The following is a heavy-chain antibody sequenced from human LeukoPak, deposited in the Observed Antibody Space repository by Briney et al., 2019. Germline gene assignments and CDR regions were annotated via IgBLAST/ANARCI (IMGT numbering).Heavy chain of an antibody. Sequence: PGGSLRLSCAASGFTFSDYYMCWTRQAPGKGLEWVSYISSSGSTIYYADSVKGRFTISKDNAKNSLYLQMNSLRAEDTAVYYCARDLGGSGRYNWFDPWGQGTLVTVSS. CDR1: GFTFSDYY. CDR3: ARDLGGSGRYNWFDP. V-gene: IGHV3-11*01. J-gene: IGHJ5*02. D-gene: IGHD3-10*01. CDR2: ISSSGSTI.